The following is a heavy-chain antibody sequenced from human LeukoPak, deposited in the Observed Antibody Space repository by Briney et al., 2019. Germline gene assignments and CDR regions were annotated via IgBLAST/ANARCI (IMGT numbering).Heavy chain of an antibody. CDR2: IDHTGIT. D-gene: IGHD6-19*01. CDR3: ARFGSGWWYNDY. V-gene: IGHV4-59*01. J-gene: IGHJ4*02. Sequence: SETLSLTCTVSDDSITIYYWSWIRQPPGKGLEWIGYIDHTGITNYNPSLKSRVTISVDTSKNQFSLKLSSVTAADTAVYYCARFGSGWWYNDYWGQGTLVTVSS. CDR1: DDSITIYY.